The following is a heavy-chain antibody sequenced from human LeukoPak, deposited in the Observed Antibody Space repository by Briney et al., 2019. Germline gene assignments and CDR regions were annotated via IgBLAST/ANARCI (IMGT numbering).Heavy chain of an antibody. J-gene: IGHJ4*02. V-gene: IGHV3-23*01. CDR1: GFTFSTST. Sequence: AGGSLRLSCAASGFTFSTSTMNWVRQGPGKGLEWVSTISGSGGSTYYADSVKGRFTISRDNSKNTLFLQMNSLRADGTAVYFCAKDQKSIAATGYDYWGQGTLVTVSS. CDR2: ISGSGGST. D-gene: IGHD6-13*01. CDR3: AKDQKSIAATGYDY.